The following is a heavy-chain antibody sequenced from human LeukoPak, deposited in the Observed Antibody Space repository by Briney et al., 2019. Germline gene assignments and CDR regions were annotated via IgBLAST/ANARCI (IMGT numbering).Heavy chain of an antibody. J-gene: IGHJ6*03. CDR2: INWNGGST. D-gene: IGHD6-13*01. V-gene: IGHV3-20*04. CDR1: GFTFDDYG. Sequence: RPGGSLRLSCAASGFTFDDYGMSWVRQAPGKGLEWVSGINWNGGSTGYADSVKGRFTISRDNAKNSPYLQMNSLRAEDTALYYCARDSGSWSVYYYYYMDVWGKGTTVTVSS. CDR3: ARDSGSWSVYYYYYMDV.